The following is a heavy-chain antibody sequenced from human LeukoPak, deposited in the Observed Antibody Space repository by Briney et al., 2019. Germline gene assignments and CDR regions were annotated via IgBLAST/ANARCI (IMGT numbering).Heavy chain of an antibody. J-gene: IGHJ6*02. CDR1: GGTFISYA. V-gene: IGHV1-69*13. CDR2: IIPIFGTA. Sequence: SVKVSCKASGGTFISYAISWVRQAPGQGLEWMGGIIPIFGTANYAQKFQGRVTITADESTSTAYMELSSLRSEDTAVYYCARDRRIVVVPAATNYYYYGMDVWGQGTTVTVSS. D-gene: IGHD2-2*01. CDR3: ARDRRIVVVPAATNYYYYGMDV.